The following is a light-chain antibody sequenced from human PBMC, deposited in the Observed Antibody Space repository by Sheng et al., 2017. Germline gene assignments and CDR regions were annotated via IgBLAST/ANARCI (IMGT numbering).Light chain of an antibody. CDR2: YVA. CDR1: SSDIGGYDF. Sequence: QSALTQPASVSGSPGQSITISCTGSSSDIGGYDFVSWYQQHPGRAPKLMIYYVAARPSGVSNRFSGAKSGNTASLTVSGLLADDEGDYYCNSYAGNNVLFGGGTKLTV. CDR3: NSYAGNNVL. J-gene: IGLJ2*01. V-gene: IGLV2-14*03.